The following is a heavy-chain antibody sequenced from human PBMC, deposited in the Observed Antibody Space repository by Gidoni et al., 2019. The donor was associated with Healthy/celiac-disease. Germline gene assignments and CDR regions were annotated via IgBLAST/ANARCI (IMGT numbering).Heavy chain of an antibody. CDR3: ERGLSGPDD. CDR2: INNSGST. V-gene: IGHV4-34*01. J-gene: IGHJ4*02. CDR1: GESFSGYY. Sequence: QVQLPQCVSGLLQPSETLSLSCAVYGESFSGYYWSWIRQPPGKGLEWIGEINNSGSTNYNPSLKSRVTIEGETSKKKLSLKLSSGTAADTAGYYCERGLSGPDDWGQGTLVTVSS.